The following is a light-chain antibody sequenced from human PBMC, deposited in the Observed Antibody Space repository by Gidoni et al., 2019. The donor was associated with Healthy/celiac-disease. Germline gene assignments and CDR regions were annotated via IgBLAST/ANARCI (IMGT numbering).Light chain of an antibody. J-gene: IGLJ3*02. CDR1: KLGDKY. V-gene: IGLV3-1*01. CDR3: QAWDSSTGV. Sequence: SYELPQPPPVSVSPGQTASITCSGDKLGDKYACWYQQKPGQSPVLVIYQDSKRPSGIPERFSGSNSGNTATRTISGTQAMDEADYYCQAWDSSTGVFGGGTKLTVL. CDR2: QDS.